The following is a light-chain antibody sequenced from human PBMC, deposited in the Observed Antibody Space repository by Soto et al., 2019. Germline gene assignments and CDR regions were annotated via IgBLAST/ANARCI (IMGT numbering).Light chain of an antibody. Sequence: DIQMTQSPSTLSASVGDRVTITCRASQSISSWLAWYQQKPRKAPKLLIYDASSFESGVPSRFSGSGSGTEFTLTISSLQPDDFATYYCQQYNSYLWTFGQGTKVDIK. CDR3: QQYNSYLWT. CDR2: DAS. CDR1: QSISSW. J-gene: IGKJ1*01. V-gene: IGKV1-5*01.